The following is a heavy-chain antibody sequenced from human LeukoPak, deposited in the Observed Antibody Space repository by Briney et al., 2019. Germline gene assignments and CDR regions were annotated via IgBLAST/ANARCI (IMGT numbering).Heavy chain of an antibody. D-gene: IGHD3-22*01. J-gene: IGHJ1*01. CDR1: GGSFSGYY. Sequence: SETPSLTCAVYGGSFSGYYWSWIRQPPGKGLEWIGEINHSGSTYYNPSLKSRVTISVDRSKNQFPLKLSSVTAADTAVYYCASEYYYDSTGLQHWGQGTLVTVSS. CDR3: ASEYYYDSTGLQH. V-gene: IGHV4-34*01. CDR2: INHSGST.